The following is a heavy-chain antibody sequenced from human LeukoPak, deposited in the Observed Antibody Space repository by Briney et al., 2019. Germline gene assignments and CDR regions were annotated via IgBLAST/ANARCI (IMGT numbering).Heavy chain of an antibody. Sequence: GGSLRLSCAASGFTFSSYGMHWVRQAPGKGLEWVAVISYDGSNKYYADSVKGRFTISRDNSKNTLYLQMNSLRAEDTAVYYCAKDFEYYYGSVSSFDYWGQGTLVTVSS. D-gene: IGHD3-10*01. CDR3: AKDFEYYYGSVSSFDY. CDR2: ISYDGSNK. V-gene: IGHV3-30*18. CDR1: GFTFSSYG. J-gene: IGHJ4*02.